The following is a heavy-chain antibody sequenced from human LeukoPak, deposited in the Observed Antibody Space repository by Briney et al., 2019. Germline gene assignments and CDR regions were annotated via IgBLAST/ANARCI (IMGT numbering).Heavy chain of an antibody. Sequence: GGSLRLSCVASGFTFNHYAMSWVRQAPGKGLEWVASISENSNGTMYPDSVKGRFTISRDNSKKTLHLEMNSLRVEDTATYYCTRGWTNFHYWGQGDLVTVSS. V-gene: IGHV3-23*01. J-gene: IGHJ4*02. D-gene: IGHD2-8*01. CDR1: GFTFNHYA. CDR2: ISENSNGT. CDR3: TRGWTNFHY.